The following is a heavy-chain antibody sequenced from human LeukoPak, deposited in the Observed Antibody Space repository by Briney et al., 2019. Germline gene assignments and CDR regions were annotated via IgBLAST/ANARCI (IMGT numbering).Heavy chain of an antibody. D-gene: IGHD6-13*01. Sequence: PSETLSLTCTVSGGSIRSYYWSWIRQPPGKGLEWIGYIFYSGSTNYNPSLKSRVTISVDTSKNQFSLKLTSLTAADTAVYYCARALAARGGYMDVWGKGTTVTVSS. J-gene: IGHJ6*03. CDR2: IFYSGST. CDR1: GGSIRSYY. V-gene: IGHV4-59*08. CDR3: ARALAARGGYMDV.